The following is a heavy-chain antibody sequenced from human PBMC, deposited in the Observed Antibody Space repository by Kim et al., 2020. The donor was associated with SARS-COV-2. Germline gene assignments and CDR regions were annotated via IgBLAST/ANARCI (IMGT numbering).Heavy chain of an antibody. D-gene: IGHD3-10*01. J-gene: IGHJ4*02. V-gene: IGHV3-73*01. CDR3: TNHPDYGSGSYGY. Sequence: YAASVKGRFTISRDDSKNTAYLQMNSLKTEDTAVYYCTNHPDYGSGSYGYWGQGTLVTVSS.